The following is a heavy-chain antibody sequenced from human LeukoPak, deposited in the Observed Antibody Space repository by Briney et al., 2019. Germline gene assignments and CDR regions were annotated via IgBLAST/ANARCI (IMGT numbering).Heavy chain of an antibody. D-gene: IGHD5-18*01. CDR1: GYTLTDNH. CDR3: ARGEEYSYGFNYFDY. Sequence: ASVKVSCKASGYTLTDNHLHWVRQAPGQGLEWMGRINPNSGGTNYAQKFQGRVTMTRDTSISTAYMELSRLRSDDTAVYYCARGEEYSYGFNYFDYWGQGTLVTVSS. J-gene: IGHJ4*02. V-gene: IGHV1-2*06. CDR2: INPNSGGT.